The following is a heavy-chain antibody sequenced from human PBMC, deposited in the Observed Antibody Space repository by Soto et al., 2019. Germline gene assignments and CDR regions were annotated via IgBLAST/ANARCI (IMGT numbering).Heavy chain of an antibody. V-gene: IGHV4-30-4*01. CDR2: IYYSGST. Sequence: SSETLSLTCTVSGGSISSGNYYWSWIRQPPGKGLEWIGFIYYSGSTYYNPSLRSRVTISVDTSKNQFSLKLSSVTAADTAVYYCARYGSGECNRGSCYSPFDYWGQ. CDR3: ARYGSGECNRGSCYSPFDY. D-gene: IGHD2-15*01. CDR1: GGSISSGNYY. J-gene: IGHJ4*02.